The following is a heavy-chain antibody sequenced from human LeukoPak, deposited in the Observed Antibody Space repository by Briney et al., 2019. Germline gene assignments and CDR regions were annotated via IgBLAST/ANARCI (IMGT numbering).Heavy chain of an antibody. D-gene: IGHD3-22*01. Sequence: SETLSLTCAVYGVSFSGYYWSWIRQPPGKGLEWIGEINHSGGTNYNPSLKSRVTISVDTSKNQFSLKLSSVTAADTAVYYCARGSSMIVVEYYYYYMDVWGKGTTVTVSS. CDR1: GVSFSGYY. CDR3: ARGSSMIVVEYYYYYMDV. CDR2: INHSGGT. V-gene: IGHV4-34*01. J-gene: IGHJ6*03.